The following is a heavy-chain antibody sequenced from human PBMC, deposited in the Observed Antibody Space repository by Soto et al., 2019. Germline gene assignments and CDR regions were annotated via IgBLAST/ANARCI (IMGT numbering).Heavy chain of an antibody. V-gene: IGHV1-2*04. Sequence: ASVKVSCKASGYTFTGYYIHWVRQAPGQGLEWMGWINPNSGGTNYAQKFQGWVTMTRDTSISTAYMDLGSLTSDDTAVYYCAMVDNYVTPTPQDVWGQGTTVTVSS. CDR2: INPNSGGT. CDR3: AMVDNYVTPTPQDV. D-gene: IGHD3-16*01. CDR1: GYTFTGYY. J-gene: IGHJ6*02.